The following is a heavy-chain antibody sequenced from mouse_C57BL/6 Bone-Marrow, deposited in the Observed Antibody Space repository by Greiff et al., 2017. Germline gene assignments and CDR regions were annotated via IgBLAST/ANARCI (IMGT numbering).Heavy chain of an antibody. J-gene: IGHJ4*01. D-gene: IGHD2-4*01. CDR2: ISYDGSN. V-gene: IGHV3-6*01. CDR1: GYSITSGYY. CDR3: ARIYYDYDGDYYAMDY. Sequence: VQLQQSGPGLVKPSQSLSLTCSVTGYSITSGYYWNWIRQFPGNKLEWMGYISYDGSNNYNPSLKNRISITRDTSKNQFFLKLNSVTTEDTATYYCARIYYDYDGDYYAMDYWGQGTSVTVSS.